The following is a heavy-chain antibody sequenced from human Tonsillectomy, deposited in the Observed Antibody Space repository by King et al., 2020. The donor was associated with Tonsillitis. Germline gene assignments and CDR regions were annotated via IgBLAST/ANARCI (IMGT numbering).Heavy chain of an antibody. CDR2: IFYSGST. V-gene: IGHV4-30-4*07. Sequence: QLQESGPGLVKPSQTLSLTCAVSGGSISNGGYSWSWIRQPPGEGLEWIAYIFYSGSTYYNPSLKSRVTISVDTSKNQFSLKVSSVTAADTAVYYCARVPVIASTPRNYCGCSYSDRWGRGTLVIVSS. J-gene: IGHJ2*01. CDR3: ARVPVIASTPRNYCGCSYSDR. CDR1: GGSISNGGYS. D-gene: IGHD2-15*01.